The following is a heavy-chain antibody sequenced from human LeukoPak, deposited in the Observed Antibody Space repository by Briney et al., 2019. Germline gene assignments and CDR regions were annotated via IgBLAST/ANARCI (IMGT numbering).Heavy chain of an antibody. CDR1: GCSISSYY. CDR3: ASVVKIEYSSSSRNWFFDL. D-gene: IGHD6-6*01. J-gene: IGHJ2*01. Sequence: PSETLSLTCTVSGCSISSYYWSWLWQPPGKGLEWIGYIYYSGSTNYNPSLKSRVTISVDTSKNQFSLKLSSVTAADTAVYYCASVVKIEYSSSSRNWFFDLWGRGTLVTVSS. V-gene: IGHV4-59*08. CDR2: IYYSGST.